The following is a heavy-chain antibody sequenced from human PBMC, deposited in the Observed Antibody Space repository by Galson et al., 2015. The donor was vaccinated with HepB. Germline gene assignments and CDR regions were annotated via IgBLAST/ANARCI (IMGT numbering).Heavy chain of an antibody. CDR2: ISAYNGNT. Sequence: SVKVSCKASGYTLTSYGISWVRQAPGQGLEWMGWISAYNGNTNYAQKLQGRVTMTTDTSTSTAYMELRSLRSDDTAVYYCARSTVTMVRGVILPFDYWGQGTLVTVSS. CDR1: GYTLTSYG. CDR3: ARSTVTMVRGVILPFDY. J-gene: IGHJ4*02. V-gene: IGHV1-18*04. D-gene: IGHD3-10*01.